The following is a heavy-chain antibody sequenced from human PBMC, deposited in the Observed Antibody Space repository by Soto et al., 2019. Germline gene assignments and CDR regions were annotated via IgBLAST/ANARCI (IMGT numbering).Heavy chain of an antibody. Sequence: QAQLVESGGGVVQPGTSLRLSCAASGFTISTHGMHWVRQAPGKGLEWLANIWYDGSNKFYAESVKGRFSISKDNPKNTLYLKMSSLRAEDTAVYYCAAATTWNFPFPYWGQGTQVTVSS. D-gene: IGHD1-7*01. CDR1: GFTISTHG. V-gene: IGHV3-33*03. CDR3: AAATTWNFPFPY. J-gene: IGHJ4*02. CDR2: IWYDGSNK.